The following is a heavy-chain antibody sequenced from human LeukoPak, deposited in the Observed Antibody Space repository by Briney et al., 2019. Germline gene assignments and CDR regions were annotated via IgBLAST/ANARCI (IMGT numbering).Heavy chain of an antibody. Sequence: GGSLRLSCADSRFTFSNYSMNWVRQAPGKGLEWVGFIRSKAYGGTTEYAASVKGRFTISRDDSKSIAYLQMNSLKTEDTAVYYCTSYYYGSGSYVIDYWGQGTLVTVSS. CDR1: RFTFSNYS. D-gene: IGHD3-10*01. V-gene: IGHV3-49*04. CDR3: TSYYYGSGSYVIDY. CDR2: IRSKAYGGTT. J-gene: IGHJ4*02.